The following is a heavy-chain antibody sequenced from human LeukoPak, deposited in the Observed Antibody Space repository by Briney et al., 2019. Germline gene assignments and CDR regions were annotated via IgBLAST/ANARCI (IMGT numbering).Heavy chain of an antibody. J-gene: IGHJ4*02. CDR1: GFTFSSYA. V-gene: IGHV3-48*01. CDR2: ISSSSSTI. Sequence: GGSLRLSCAASGFTFSSYAMNWVRQAPGKGLEWVSYISSSSSTIYYADSVKGRFTISRDNAKNSLYLQMNSLRAEDTAVYYCARHITIFGLVTGNDYWGQGTLVTVSS. CDR3: ARHITIFGLVTGNDY. D-gene: IGHD3-3*01.